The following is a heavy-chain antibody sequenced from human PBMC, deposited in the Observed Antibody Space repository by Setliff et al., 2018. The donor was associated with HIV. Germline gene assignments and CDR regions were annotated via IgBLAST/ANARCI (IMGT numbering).Heavy chain of an antibody. CDR1: GGSVSDTSYY. D-gene: IGHD1-26*01. V-gene: IGHV4-39*01. Sequence: SETLSLTCTVSGGSVSDTSYYWGWIRQPPGKGLEWLANVYYSGGTYYNPSLNSRVTISVDTSRNQFSLKLTSVTAADTAVYYCARGGFKWSGSYADYRGQGTLVTVSS. CDR2: VYYSGGT. CDR3: ARGGFKWSGSYADY. J-gene: IGHJ4*02.